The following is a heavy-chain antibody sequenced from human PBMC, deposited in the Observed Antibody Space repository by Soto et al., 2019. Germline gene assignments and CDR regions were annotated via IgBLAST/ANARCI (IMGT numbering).Heavy chain of an antibody. J-gene: IGHJ5*02. V-gene: IGHV4-31*03. CDR3: ARTSDRGFRDWSDP. CDR1: GCSSGTGVDH. D-gene: IGHD2-21*01. Sequence: SDTLSLTCSVSGCSSGTGVDHLTWIRQHPEKGLEWIGYIYYRGNTYYNPSLRSRLTMSVDTSTNQFSLNLTSVTAADTAVYYCARTSDRGFRDWSDPLGMGTLVPV. CDR2: IYYRGNT.